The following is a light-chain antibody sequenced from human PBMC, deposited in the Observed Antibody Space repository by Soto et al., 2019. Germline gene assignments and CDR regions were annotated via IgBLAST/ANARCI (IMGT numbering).Light chain of an antibody. Sequence: QSVLTQPPSASGSPGLSVTISCTGTSSDVGGYNYVSWYQHHPGKAPKLIIFEVNKRPSGVPDRFSGSKFGNTASLTVSGLQAEDEADYYCNSYAGWIYVFGTGTKLTVL. V-gene: IGLV2-8*01. CDR2: EVN. CDR1: SSDVGGYNY. CDR3: NSYAGWIYV. J-gene: IGLJ1*01.